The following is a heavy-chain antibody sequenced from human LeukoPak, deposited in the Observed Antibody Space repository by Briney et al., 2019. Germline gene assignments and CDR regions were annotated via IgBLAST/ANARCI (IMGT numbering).Heavy chain of an antibody. V-gene: IGHV3-21*01. J-gene: IGHJ6*03. CDR2: ISGSSSYI. CDR3: ARDPYSGSYGNYYYYFMDV. D-gene: IGHD1-26*01. CDR1: GFTFSSYS. Sequence: GGSLRLSCAASGFTFSSYSMNWVRQAPGKGLEWVSSISGSSSYIYYADSVKGRFTLSRDNAKNSLYLQMNSLRAEDTAVYYCARDPYSGSYGNYYYYFMDVWGKGTTVTISS.